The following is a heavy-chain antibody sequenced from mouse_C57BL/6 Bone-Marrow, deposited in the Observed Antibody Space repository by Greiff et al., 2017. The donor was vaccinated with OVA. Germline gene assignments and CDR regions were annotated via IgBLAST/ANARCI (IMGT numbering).Heavy chain of an antibody. J-gene: IGHJ3*01. CDR1: GFTFSDAW. V-gene: IGHV6-6*01. Sequence: EVQLQESGGGLVQPGGSMKLSCAASGFTFSDAWMDWVRQSPEKGLEWVAEIRNKANNHATYYAESVKGRFTISRDDSKSSVYLQMNSLRAEDTGIYYCTRPAYGNYSAWFAYWGQGTLVTVSA. CDR2: IRNKANNHAT. CDR3: TRPAYGNYSAWFAY. D-gene: IGHD2-1*01.